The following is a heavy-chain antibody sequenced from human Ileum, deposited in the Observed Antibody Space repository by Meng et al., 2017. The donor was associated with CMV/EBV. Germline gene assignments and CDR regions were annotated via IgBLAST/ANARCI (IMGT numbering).Heavy chain of an antibody. V-gene: IGHV3-23*01. J-gene: IGHJ4*02. CDR1: GFTFSSYA. CDR3: AKGVPVRGVTPVFDY. Sequence: GESLKISCAASGFTFSSYAMSWVRQAPGKGLGWVSGISGSGGSTYYADSVKGRFTISRDNSKNTLSLQMNSLRAEDMAVYYCAKGVPVRGVTPVFDYWGQGTLVTVSS. CDR2: ISGSGGST. D-gene: IGHD3-10*01.